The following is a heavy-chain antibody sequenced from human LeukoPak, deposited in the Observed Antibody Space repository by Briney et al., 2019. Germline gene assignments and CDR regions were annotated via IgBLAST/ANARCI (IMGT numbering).Heavy chain of an antibody. J-gene: IGHJ4*02. V-gene: IGHV4-59*01. CDR3: ARENPSGYYNRPIDY. D-gene: IGHD3-22*01. CDR1: GAPISSYY. Sequence: SETLSLTCTVSGAPISSYYWSWIRQPPGKGLEWIGDIYYSGSIKYNPSLKSRVTMSVDTSKNQFSLKLSSVTAADTAIYYCARENPSGYYNRPIDYWGQGTLVTVSS. CDR2: IYYSGSI.